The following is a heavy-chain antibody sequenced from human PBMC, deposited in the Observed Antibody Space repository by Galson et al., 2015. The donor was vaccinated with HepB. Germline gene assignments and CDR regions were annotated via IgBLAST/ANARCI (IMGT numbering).Heavy chain of an antibody. Sequence: SLRLSCAASGFSFSYYWMNWVRQAPGKGLELVASIDQNGNDQNYVDSVKGRFTISRDNVRDSLILQMNSLRADDTAIYYCARSNSTSWYGGFDYWGLGTRVAVSS. V-gene: IGHV3-7*03. CDR1: GFSFSYYW. CDR2: IDQNGNDQ. CDR3: ARSNSTSWYGGFDY. J-gene: IGHJ4*02. D-gene: IGHD2-2*01.